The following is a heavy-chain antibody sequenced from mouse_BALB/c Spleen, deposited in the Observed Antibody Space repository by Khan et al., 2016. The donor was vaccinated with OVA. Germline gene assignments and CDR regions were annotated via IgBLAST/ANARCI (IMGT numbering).Heavy chain of an antibody. CDR1: GYTFTNYL. CDR2: IYPGVYYT. V-gene: IGHV1-63*02. Sequence: QVQLKQSGAELLRPGTSVKMSCKAGGYTFTNYLIGWVKQRPGHGLEWIGDIYPGVYYTNYNEKFKGKATLTADPSSSTVFMQLSSLTFEDSAIYYCARYPSWYFDVWGAGTTVTVSS. CDR3: ARYPSWYFDV. J-gene: IGHJ1*01.